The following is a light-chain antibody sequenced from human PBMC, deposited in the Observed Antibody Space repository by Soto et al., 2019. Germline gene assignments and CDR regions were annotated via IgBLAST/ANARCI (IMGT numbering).Light chain of an antibody. CDR1: QSVSSN. J-gene: IGKJ4*02. CDR3: QQYNNWPPLT. V-gene: IGKV3-15*01. CDR2: GPS. Sequence: EIVMTQSPATLSVSPGERATLSCRASQSVSSNLAWYQQKPGQAPRPLIYGPSTRATGIPARFSGSGSGTEFTLTISSLQSEDLAVYYCQQYNNWPPLTLGGGTKVEIK.